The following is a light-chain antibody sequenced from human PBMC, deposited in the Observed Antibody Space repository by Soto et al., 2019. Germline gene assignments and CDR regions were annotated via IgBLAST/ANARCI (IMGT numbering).Light chain of an antibody. CDR3: QQSYSTPMYT. Sequence: DIQMTQSPSSLSASVGDRVTITCRASQSIRSYLNWYQQKPGKAPKLLIYAASSLQSGVPSRFSGSGSGTDFTLTISSLLPEDFATYYGQQSYSTPMYTFGQGTKLEIK. CDR2: AAS. J-gene: IGKJ2*01. CDR1: QSIRSY. V-gene: IGKV1-39*01.